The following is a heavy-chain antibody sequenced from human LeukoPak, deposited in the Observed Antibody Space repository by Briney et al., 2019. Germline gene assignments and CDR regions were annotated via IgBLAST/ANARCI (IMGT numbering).Heavy chain of an antibody. V-gene: IGHV3-30*04. Sequence: GGSLRLSCAASGFTFSSYAMSWVRQAPGKGLEWVAVVSYDGSNKYYADSVKGRFTISRDNSKNTLYLQMNSLRAEDTAVYYCARDRPFDIWGQGTMVTVSS. CDR1: GFTFSSYA. CDR2: VSYDGSNK. CDR3: ARDRPFDI. J-gene: IGHJ3*02.